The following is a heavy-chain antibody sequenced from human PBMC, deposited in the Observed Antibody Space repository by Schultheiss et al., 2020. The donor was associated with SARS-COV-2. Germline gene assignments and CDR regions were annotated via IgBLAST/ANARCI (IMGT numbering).Heavy chain of an antibody. D-gene: IGHD2-2*01. Sequence: GGSLRLSCKASGYTFTGYYMHWVRQAPGQGLEWMGWINPNSGGTNYAQKFQGRVTMTRDTSISTAYMELSRLRSDDTAVYYCARVWGLGRRYCSSTSCPPAWGQGTLVTVSS. CDR3: ARVWGLGRRYCSSTSCPPA. CDR1: GYTFTGYY. J-gene: IGHJ5*02. V-gene: IGHV1-2*02. CDR2: INPNSGGT.